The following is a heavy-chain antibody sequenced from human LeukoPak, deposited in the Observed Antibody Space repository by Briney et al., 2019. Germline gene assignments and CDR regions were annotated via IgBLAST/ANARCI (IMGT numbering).Heavy chain of an antibody. D-gene: IGHD3-22*01. CDR3: ARNTQGASGYPDY. Sequence: GGSLRLSCAASGFTFSDYAMTWVRQAPGKGLDWVSVISYSGDTTYYADSVKGRFTISRDNSKNSLYLQMNSLRAEDTAVYYCARNTQGASGYPDYWGQGTLVTVSS. CDR1: GFTFSDYA. CDR2: ISYSGDTT. J-gene: IGHJ4*02. V-gene: IGHV3-23*01.